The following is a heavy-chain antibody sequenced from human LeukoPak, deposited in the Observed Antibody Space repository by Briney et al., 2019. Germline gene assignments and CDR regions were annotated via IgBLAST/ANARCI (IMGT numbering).Heavy chain of an antibody. D-gene: IGHD3-10*01. Sequence: GESLKISCKGSGYSFTSYWIGWVRQMPGKGLEWMWIIYPGDSDTRYSPSFQGQVTISADKSISTAYLQWSSLKASDTAMYYCARRRYYGSGSYLYNWFDPWGQGTLVTVSS. CDR1: GYSFTSYW. CDR2: IYPGDSDT. J-gene: IGHJ5*02. V-gene: IGHV5-51*01. CDR3: ARRRYYGSGSYLYNWFDP.